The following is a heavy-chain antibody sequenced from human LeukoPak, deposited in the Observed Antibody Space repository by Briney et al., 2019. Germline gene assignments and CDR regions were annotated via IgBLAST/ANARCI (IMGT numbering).Heavy chain of an antibody. CDR3: ARGYYYGSGSYYYYYYYMDV. Sequence: GGSLRLSCAASGFTFDDYGMSWVRQAPGKGLEWVSGINWNGGSTGYADSVKGRFTISRDNAKNSLYLQMNSLRAEDTALYYCARGYYYGSGSYYYYYYYMDVWGKGTTVTVSS. CDR1: GFTFDDYG. V-gene: IGHV3-20*04. D-gene: IGHD3-10*01. J-gene: IGHJ6*03. CDR2: INWNGGST.